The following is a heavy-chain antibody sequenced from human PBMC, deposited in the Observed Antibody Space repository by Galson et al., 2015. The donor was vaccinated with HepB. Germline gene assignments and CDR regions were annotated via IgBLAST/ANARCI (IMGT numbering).Heavy chain of an antibody. V-gene: IGHV3-20*04. D-gene: IGHD6-25*01. CDR3: ARDERRSDY. CDR1: GFTFSSYA. CDR2: ISGSGGST. J-gene: IGHJ4*02. Sequence: SLRLSCAASGFTFSSYAMSWVRQAPGKGLEWVSAISGSGGSTGYADSVKGRFTISRDNAKNSLYLQMNSLRAEDTALYYCARDERRSDYWGQGTLVTVSS.